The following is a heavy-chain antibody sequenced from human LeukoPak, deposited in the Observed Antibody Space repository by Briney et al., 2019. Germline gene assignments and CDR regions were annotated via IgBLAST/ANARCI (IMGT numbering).Heavy chain of an antibody. V-gene: IGHV4-39*07. Sequence: SETLSLTCTVSGGSISSSSYYWGWIRQPPGKGLEWIGSIYYSGSTNYNPSLKSRVTISVDTSKNQFSLKLSSVTAADTAVYYCARDRRQQLGHSRTYYYYMDVWGKGTTVTVSS. CDR2: IYYSGST. D-gene: IGHD6-13*01. CDR3: ARDRRQQLGHSRTYYYYMDV. J-gene: IGHJ6*03. CDR1: GGSISSSSYY.